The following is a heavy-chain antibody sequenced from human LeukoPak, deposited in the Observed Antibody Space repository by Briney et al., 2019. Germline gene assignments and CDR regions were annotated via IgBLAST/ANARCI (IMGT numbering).Heavy chain of an antibody. CDR1: GFTFSNYW. V-gene: IGHV3-7*03. D-gene: IGHD6-13*01. Sequence: PGGSLRLSCAASGFTFSNYWMSWVRQAPGKGLEWVANIKQDGSEQYYMDSVKGRFTISRDNAKNSLYLQMNSLRAEDTAVYYCARLGGQQLDGRFDPWGQGTLVTVSS. CDR2: IKQDGSEQ. CDR3: ARLGGQQLDGRFDP. J-gene: IGHJ5*02.